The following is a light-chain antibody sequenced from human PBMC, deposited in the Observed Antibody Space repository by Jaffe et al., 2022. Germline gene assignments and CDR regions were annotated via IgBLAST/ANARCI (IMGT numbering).Light chain of an antibody. Sequence: SYELTQPPSMSVSPGQTASISCAGDKLGDKYACWYQQKPGQSPVLVIYQDNKRPSGIPERFSGSNSGNTATLTISGTQAMDEADYYCQAWDSSTPLFGGGTKLTVL. J-gene: IGLJ2*01. CDR1: KLGDKY. V-gene: IGLV3-1*01. CDR3: QAWDSSTPL. CDR2: QDN.